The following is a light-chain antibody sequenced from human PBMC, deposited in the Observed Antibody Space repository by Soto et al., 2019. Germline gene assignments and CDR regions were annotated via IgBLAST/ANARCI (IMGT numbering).Light chain of an antibody. CDR3: LLAYSSSRPV. J-gene: IGLJ2*01. Sequence: QAVVTQEPSLTVSPGGTVTLTCGSSTGDVTSGHYPYWFQQKPGQAPRTLIYDTSNKHSWTPARFSGSLLGGKAALTLSGAQPEDEAIYYCLLAYSSSRPVFGVGTTLTVL. CDR2: DTS. CDR1: TGDVTSGHY. V-gene: IGLV7-46*01.